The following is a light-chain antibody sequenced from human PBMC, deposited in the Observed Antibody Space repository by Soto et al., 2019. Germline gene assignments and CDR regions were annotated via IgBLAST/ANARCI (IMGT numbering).Light chain of an antibody. J-gene: IGLJ1*01. CDR3: ASYSTTSTPYV. CDR2: EVI. CDR1: SSDVGGYNY. V-gene: IGLV2-14*03. Sequence: QSVLTQPASVSGSPGQSITIYCTGTSSDVGGYNYVSWSQQHPGKAPKLLISEVINRPSGVSHRFSGARSGNTASLTISGLQAEDEAVYYCASYSTTSTPYVFGTGTKVTVL.